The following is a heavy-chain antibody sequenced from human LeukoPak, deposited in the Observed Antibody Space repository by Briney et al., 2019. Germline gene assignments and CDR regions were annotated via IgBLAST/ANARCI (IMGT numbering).Heavy chain of an antibody. V-gene: IGHV4-59*01. CDR3: ARDGYRSLAVVGRDAFDI. J-gene: IGHJ3*02. Sequence: SETLSLTCTVSDGSISSYYWSWIRQPPGKGLEWIGYIYSSGSTSYNPSLKSRLTISVDTSTNQFSLKLNSVTAADTAVYYCARDGYRSLAVVGRDAFDIWGQGTLVTVSS. CDR1: DGSISSYY. D-gene: IGHD2-2*03. CDR2: IYSSGST.